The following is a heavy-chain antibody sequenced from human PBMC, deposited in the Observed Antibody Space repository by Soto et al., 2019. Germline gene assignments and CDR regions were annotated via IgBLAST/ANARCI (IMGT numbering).Heavy chain of an antibody. CDR3: ARRGARGTMVRGVIESYYMDV. J-gene: IGHJ6*03. Sequence: QVQLVQSGAEVKKPGASVKVSCKASGYTFTSYYMHWVRQAPGQGLEWMGIINPSGGSTSYAQKFQGRVTMTRDTSTSTVYMELSSLRSEDTAVYYCARRGARGTMVRGVIESYYMDVWGKGTTVTVSS. CDR2: INPSGGST. D-gene: IGHD3-10*01. CDR1: GYTFTSYY. V-gene: IGHV1-46*03.